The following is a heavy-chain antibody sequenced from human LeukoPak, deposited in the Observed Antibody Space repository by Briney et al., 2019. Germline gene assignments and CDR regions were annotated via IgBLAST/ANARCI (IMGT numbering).Heavy chain of an antibody. J-gene: IGHJ4*02. CDR1: GYTFTSYY. CDR3: ARDEAYYYDSSGYYPGYYFDY. V-gene: IGHV1-46*01. D-gene: IGHD3-22*01. CDR2: INPSGGST. Sequence: ASVKVSCKASGYTFTSYYMHWVRQAPGQGLELMGIINPSGGSTSYAQKFQGRVTMTRDMSTSTVYMELSSLRSEDTAVYYCARDEAYYYDSSGYYPGYYFDYWGQGTLVTVSS.